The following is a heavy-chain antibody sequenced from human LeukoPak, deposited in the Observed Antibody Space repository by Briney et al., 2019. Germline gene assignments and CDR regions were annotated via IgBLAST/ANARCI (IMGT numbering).Heavy chain of an antibody. CDR3: AREHTPYGSGCTAAY. Sequence: PGGSLRLSCAASGFTFSSYGMNWVRQAPGKGLEWVSYISPSSSTMYYADSGKGRFTISRDNAKNSLYPQMNSLRAEDTAVYYCAREHTPYGSGCTAAYWGQGTLVTVSS. CDR2: ISPSSSTM. V-gene: IGHV3-48*01. D-gene: IGHD6-19*01. CDR1: GFTFSSYG. J-gene: IGHJ4*02.